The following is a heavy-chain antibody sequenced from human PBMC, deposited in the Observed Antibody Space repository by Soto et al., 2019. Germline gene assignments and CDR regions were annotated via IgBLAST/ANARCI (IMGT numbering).Heavy chain of an antibody. CDR3: ARGRYRAFDY. D-gene: IGHD1-1*01. V-gene: IGHV4-4*02. CDR2: INHSGST. CDR1: SGSISSSNW. J-gene: IGHJ4*02. Sequence: SETLSLTCAVSSGSISSSNWWSWVRQPPGKGLEWIGEINHSGSTNYNPSLKSRVTISVDTSKNQFSLKLSSVTAADTAVYYCARGRYRAFDYWGQGTLVTVSS.